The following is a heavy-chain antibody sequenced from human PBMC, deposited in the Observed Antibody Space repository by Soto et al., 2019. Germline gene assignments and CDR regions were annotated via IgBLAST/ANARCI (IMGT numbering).Heavy chain of an antibody. CDR2: INHSGST. Sequence: SETLSLTCAVYGGSFSGYYWSWIRQPPGKGLEWIGEINHSGSTNYNPSLKSRVTISVDTSKNQFSLKLSSVTAADTAVYYCARGKPIAVAGTIDYWGQGTLVTVSS. V-gene: IGHV4-34*01. CDR1: GGSFSGYY. J-gene: IGHJ4*02. CDR3: ARGKPIAVAGTIDY. D-gene: IGHD6-19*01.